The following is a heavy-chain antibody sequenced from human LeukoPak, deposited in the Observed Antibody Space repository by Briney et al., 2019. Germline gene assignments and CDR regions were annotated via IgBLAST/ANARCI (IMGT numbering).Heavy chain of an antibody. Sequence: PGGSLRLSCAASGFTFNSYSMNWVRQAPGKVLEWVSYISSSSSTIYYADSVKGRFTISRDNAKNSLYLQMNSLRAEDTAVYYCARGYDSSGYYYRGFDYWGQGTLVTVSS. J-gene: IGHJ4*02. CDR2: ISSSSSTI. V-gene: IGHV3-48*01. D-gene: IGHD3-22*01. CDR3: ARGYDSSGYYYRGFDY. CDR1: GFTFNSYS.